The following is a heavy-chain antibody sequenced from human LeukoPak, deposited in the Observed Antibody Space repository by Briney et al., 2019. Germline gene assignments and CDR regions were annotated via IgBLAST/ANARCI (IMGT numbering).Heavy chain of an antibody. D-gene: IGHD6-13*01. CDR2: IKSKTDGGTT. CDR1: GFIFSNAW. Sequence: GGSLRLSCEASGFIFSNAWMNWVRQAPGKGLEWVGRIKSKTDGGTTDYAAPVKGRFTISRDDSKNTLYLQMNSLKTEDTAVYYCTTGEYSSSWYSWRYYYYGMDVWGQGTTVTVSS. V-gene: IGHV3-15*07. CDR3: TTGEYSSSWYSWRYYYYGMDV. J-gene: IGHJ6*02.